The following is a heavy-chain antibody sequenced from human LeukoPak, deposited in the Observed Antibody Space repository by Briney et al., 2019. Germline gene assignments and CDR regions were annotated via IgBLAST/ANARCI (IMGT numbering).Heavy chain of an antibody. J-gene: IGHJ6*02. CDR1: GFTVSSNY. D-gene: IGHD2-15*01. V-gene: IGHV3-53*01. CDR3: AREDSIVVVVAALKYYYYYGMDV. CDR2: LYSGGNT. Sequence: GGSLRLSCVVSGFTVSSNYMSWVRQAPGKGLEWVSVLYSGGNTYHADSVKGRFTISRDNSKNTLYLQMNSLRAEDTAVYYCAREDSIVVVVAALKYYYYYGMDVWGQGTTVTVSS.